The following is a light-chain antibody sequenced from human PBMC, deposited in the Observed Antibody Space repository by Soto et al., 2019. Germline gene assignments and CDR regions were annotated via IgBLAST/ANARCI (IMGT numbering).Light chain of an antibody. J-gene: IGKJ1*01. CDR2: GAS. CDR3: QQYNNWPPWT. Sequence: EIVMTQSPATLSVSPGERATLSCRASQSVSSNLAWYQQKPGKAPRLRIYGASSRATGIPARFSGSGSGTELPLTISSLQSEEFAVYYCQQYNNWPPWTFGQGTKVEIK. CDR1: QSVSSN. V-gene: IGKV3-15*01.